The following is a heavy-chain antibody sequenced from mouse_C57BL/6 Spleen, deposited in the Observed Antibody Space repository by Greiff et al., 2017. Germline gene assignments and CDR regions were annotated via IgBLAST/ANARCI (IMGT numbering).Heavy chain of an antibody. J-gene: IGHJ3*01. CDR2: IYPGSGNT. D-gene: IGHD1-1*01. CDR1: GYTFTDYY. CDR3: ARPPYGSSFAWFAY. Sequence: VHLVESGAELVRPGASVKLSCKASGYTFTDYYINWVKQRPGQGLEWIARIYPGSGNTYYNEKFKGKATLTAEKSSSTAYMQLSSLTSEDSAVYFCARPPYGSSFAWFAYWGQGTLVTVSA. V-gene: IGHV1-76*01.